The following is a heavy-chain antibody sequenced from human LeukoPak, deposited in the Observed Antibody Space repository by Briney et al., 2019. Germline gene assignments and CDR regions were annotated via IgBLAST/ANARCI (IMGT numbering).Heavy chain of an antibody. V-gene: IGHV4-59*01. CDR1: GGSISSYY. Sequence: SETLSLTCTVSGGSISSYYWSWIRQPPGKGLEWIGYIYYSGSTNYNPSLKSRVTISVDTSKNQFSLKLSSVTAADTAVYYCARGSTYYYDSSGYSDYWGQGTLVTVSS. J-gene: IGHJ4*02. CDR3: ARGSTYYYDSSGYSDY. CDR2: IYYSGST. D-gene: IGHD3-22*01.